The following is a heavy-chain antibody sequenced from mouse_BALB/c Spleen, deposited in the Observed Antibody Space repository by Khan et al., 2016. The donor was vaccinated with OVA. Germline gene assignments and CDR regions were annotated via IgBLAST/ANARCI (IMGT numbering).Heavy chain of an antibody. CDR3: VRGNYYGSSYVGY. CDR1: GFTFSCFG. Sequence: EVELVESGGGLVQPGGSRKLSCAASGFTFSCFGMHWVRQAPEKGLEWVAYISSGSNTIYYADTVKGRFTISRDNPKNTLFLHMTSLRSEDTAMYYCVRGNYYGSSYVGYWGQGTTLTVSS. J-gene: IGHJ2*01. V-gene: IGHV5-17*02. CDR2: ISSGSNTI. D-gene: IGHD1-1*01.